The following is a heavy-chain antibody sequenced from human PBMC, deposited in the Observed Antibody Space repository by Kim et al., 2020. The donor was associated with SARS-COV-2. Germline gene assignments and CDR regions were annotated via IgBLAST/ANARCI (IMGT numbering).Heavy chain of an antibody. CDR1: GVTFTSDN. J-gene: IGHJ5*01. CDR3: AAEMSPQTLDS. V-gene: IGHV1-69*13. CDR2: FIAVFGTP. Sequence: SVKVSCKASGVTFTSDNISWVRQAPGQGLEWMGGFIAVFGTPNYAQKFQGRVTISVDESTSTAYMEVRRLTFEDTAVYYCAAEMSPQTLDSWGQGTPVTVSS.